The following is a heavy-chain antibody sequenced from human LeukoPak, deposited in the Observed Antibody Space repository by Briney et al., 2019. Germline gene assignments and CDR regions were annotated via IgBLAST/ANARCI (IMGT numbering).Heavy chain of an antibody. CDR3: AKAPDDYVLGSYRYTEAY. CDR1: GFTFSSYA. D-gene: IGHD3-16*02. Sequence: PGGSLRLSCAASGFTFSSYAMSWVRQAPGKGLEWVSAISGSGGSTYYADSVKGRFTISRDNSKNTLYLQMNSLRAEDTAVYYCAKAPDDYVLGSYRYTEAYWGQGTLVTVSS. CDR2: ISGSGGST. V-gene: IGHV3-23*01. J-gene: IGHJ4*02.